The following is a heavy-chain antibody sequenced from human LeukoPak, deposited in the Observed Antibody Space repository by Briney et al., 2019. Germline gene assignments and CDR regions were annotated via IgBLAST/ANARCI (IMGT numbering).Heavy chain of an antibody. D-gene: IGHD6-6*01. CDR3: ARRIAARPRGYWFDP. V-gene: IGHV4-39*07. CDR2: INHSGST. CDR1: GGSISSSSYY. Sequence: SETLSLTCTVSGGSISSSSYYWSWIRQPPGKGLEWIGEINHSGSTNYNPSLKSRVTISVDTSKNQFSLKLSSVTAADTAVYYCARRIAARPRGYWFDPWGQGTLVTVSS. J-gene: IGHJ5*02.